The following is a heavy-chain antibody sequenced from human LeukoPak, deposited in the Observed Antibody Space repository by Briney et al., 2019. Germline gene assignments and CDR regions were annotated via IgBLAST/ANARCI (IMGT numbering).Heavy chain of an antibody. CDR3: ARDLMFGFRDV. J-gene: IGHJ6*04. D-gene: IGHD3/OR15-3a*01. CDR2: ISSSSSYI. Sequence: GGSLRLSCAASGFIFSSYSMNWVRQAPGKGLEWVSSISSSSSYIYYADSVKGRFTISRDNARNSLYLQMNSLRAEDTAMYYCARDLMFGFRDVWGKGTTVTVSS. CDR1: GFIFSSYS. V-gene: IGHV3-21*01.